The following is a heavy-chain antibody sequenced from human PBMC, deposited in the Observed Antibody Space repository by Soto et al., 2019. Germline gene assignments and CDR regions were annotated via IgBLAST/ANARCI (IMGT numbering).Heavy chain of an antibody. D-gene: IGHD6-19*01. J-gene: IGHJ6*02. V-gene: IGHV1-69*12. CDR1: GGTFSSYA. CDR3: AKSGNIAVAGKDKPHYYYYYGMDV. Sequence: QVQLVQSGAEVKKPGSSVKVSCKASGGTFSSYAISWVRQAPGQGLEWMGGIIPIFGTANYAQKFQGRVXXTADESTSTAXXEXSXXRSEDTAVYYCAKSGNIAVAGKDKPHYYYYYGMDVWGQGTTVTVSS. CDR2: IIPIFGTA.